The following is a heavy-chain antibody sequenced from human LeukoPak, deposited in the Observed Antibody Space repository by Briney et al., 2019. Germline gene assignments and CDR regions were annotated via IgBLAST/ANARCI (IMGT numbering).Heavy chain of an antibody. CDR1: GFTFSRYW. CDR3: GRLLDLDY. CDR2: INSDGSMT. Sequence: AGGSLRLSCAASGFTFSRYWMHWVRQAPGKGLVWVSRINSDGSMTDYADPVKGRFTISRNKAENTPYLQMNSLKAEDTAVYYCGRLLDLDYWGQGTLVTVSS. V-gene: IGHV3-74*01. J-gene: IGHJ4*02. D-gene: IGHD3-10*01.